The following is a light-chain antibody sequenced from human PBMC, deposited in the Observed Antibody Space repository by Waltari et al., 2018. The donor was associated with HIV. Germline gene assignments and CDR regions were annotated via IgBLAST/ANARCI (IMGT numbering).Light chain of an antibody. CDR2: GNS. CDR1: NSNIGAGYD. V-gene: IGLV1-40*01. J-gene: IGLJ3*02. CDR3: QSYDSSLSGWV. Sequence: QSVLTQPPSVSGAPGQRVTISCTGSNSNIGAGYDIHWYQQLPGTAPKLLIYGNSNGPSGVPDRFAGSKSGTSASLAITGLQAEDEADYYCQSYDSSLSGWVFGGGTKLTVL.